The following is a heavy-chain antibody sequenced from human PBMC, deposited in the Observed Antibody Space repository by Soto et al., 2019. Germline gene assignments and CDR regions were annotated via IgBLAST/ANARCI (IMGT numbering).Heavy chain of an antibody. CDR2: IGTAGVP. J-gene: IGHJ4*01. CDR1: GFTFSSYA. D-gene: IGHD3-10*01. V-gene: IGHV3-13*05. Sequence: EVQLMESGGGLVQPGESLRLSCAASGFTFSSYAMHWGRPAPGKGLEWVSAIGTAGVPYYPGYVKGRFTIYRENAKKSLYLKMNRHRAGDSEVYISTRSVPVPVRRWFHFDYWRHRTLVTVS. CDR3: TRSVPVPVRRWFHFDY.